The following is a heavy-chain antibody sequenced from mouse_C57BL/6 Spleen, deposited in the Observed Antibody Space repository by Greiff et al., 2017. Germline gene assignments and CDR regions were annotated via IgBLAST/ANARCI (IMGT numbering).Heavy chain of an antibody. CDR1: GYSFTDYN. CDR2: INPNYGTT. CDR3: ARSAITTVVATEGYYAMDY. Sequence: QLQESGPELVKPGASVKISCKASGYSFTDYNMNWVKQSNGKSLEWIGVINPNYGTTSYNQKFKGKATLTVDQSSSTAYMQLNSLTSEDSAVYYCARSAITTVVATEGYYAMDYWGQGTSVTVSS. D-gene: IGHD1-1*01. V-gene: IGHV1-39*01. J-gene: IGHJ4*01.